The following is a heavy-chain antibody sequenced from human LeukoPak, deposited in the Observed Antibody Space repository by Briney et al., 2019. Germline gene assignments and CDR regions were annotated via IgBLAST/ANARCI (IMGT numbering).Heavy chain of an antibody. CDR1: GGSFSGYY. J-gene: IGHJ4*02. CDR2: INHRGST. Sequence: SETLSLTCAVYGGSFSGYYWSWIRQPPGKGLEWIGEINHRGSTNYNPSLKSRVTISVDTSKNQFSLKLSSVTAADTAVYYCAKEPYDYSNYYFDYWGQGTLVTVSS. D-gene: IGHD4-11*01. V-gene: IGHV4-34*01. CDR3: AKEPYDYSNYYFDY.